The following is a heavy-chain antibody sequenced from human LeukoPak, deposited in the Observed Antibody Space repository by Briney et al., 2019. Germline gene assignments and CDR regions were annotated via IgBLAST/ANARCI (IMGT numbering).Heavy chain of an antibody. J-gene: IGHJ3*02. D-gene: IGHD4-17*01. Sequence: PGGSLRLSCAASGFTFSNYWMNWVRQAPGKGLVWVSRINSDGSSPSYADSVKGRFTISRDNAKNTLYLQMNSLGAEDTAVYYCARRGAVTYAFDIWGQGTMVTVSS. V-gene: IGHV3-74*01. CDR3: ARRGAVTYAFDI. CDR1: GFTFSNYW. CDR2: INSDGSSP.